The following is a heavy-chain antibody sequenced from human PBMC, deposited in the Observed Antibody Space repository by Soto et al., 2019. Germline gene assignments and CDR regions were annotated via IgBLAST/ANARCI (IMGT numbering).Heavy chain of an antibody. V-gene: IGHV3-30-3*01. CDR2: ISYDGSNK. CDR1: GFTFSSYA. Sequence: QVQLVESGGGVVQPGRSLRLSCAASGFTFSSYAMHWVRQAPGKGLEWVAVISYDGSNKYYADSVKGRFTISRDNSKNMLYLQMNSLRAEDTAVYYCARSLMTTVVTPQHWGQGTLVTVSS. CDR3: ARSLMTTVVTPQH. D-gene: IGHD4-17*01. J-gene: IGHJ1*01.